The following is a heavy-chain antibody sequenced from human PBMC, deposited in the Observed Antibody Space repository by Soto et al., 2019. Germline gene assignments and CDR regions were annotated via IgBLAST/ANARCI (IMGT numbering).Heavy chain of an antibody. D-gene: IGHD6-6*01. CDR3: AKWGFEYSSSHFDY. J-gene: IGHJ4*02. CDR1: GFTFSSYA. CDR2: ISGSGGST. V-gene: IGHV3-23*01. Sequence: GGSLRLSCAASGFTFSSYAMSWVRQAPGKGLEWVSAISGSGGSTYYADSVKGRFTISRDHSKNTLDLQMNSLRAEDTAVYYWAKWGFEYSSSHFDYWGQGTLVTVSS.